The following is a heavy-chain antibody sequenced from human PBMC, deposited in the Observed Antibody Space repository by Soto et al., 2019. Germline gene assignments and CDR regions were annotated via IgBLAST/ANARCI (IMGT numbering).Heavy chain of an antibody. CDR2: ISAYNGNT. J-gene: IGHJ5*02. Sequence: ASVKVSCKSSGYSFTSYGISWVRQAPGQGLEWMGWISAYNGNTNYAQKLQGRVTMTTDTSTSTAYMELRSLRSDDTAVYYCASSPGERDWFDPWGQGTLVTVSS. D-gene: IGHD1-1*01. CDR1: GYSFTSYG. V-gene: IGHV1-18*01. CDR3: ASSPGERDWFDP.